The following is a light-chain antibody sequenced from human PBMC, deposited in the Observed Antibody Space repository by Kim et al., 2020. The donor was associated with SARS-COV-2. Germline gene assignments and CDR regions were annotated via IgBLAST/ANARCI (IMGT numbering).Light chain of an antibody. J-gene: IGKJ2*01. CDR3: QYYGRSLYT. V-gene: IGKV3-20*01. CDR2: SVS. Sequence: IVLTQSPGTLSLSPGERATLSCRASQSVSNNYLAWYQQKPGQAPRLLIYSVSKRATGIPDRFSGSGSGTDFTLTISRLEPEDFVVYYCQYYGRSLYTFGQGTKLEIK. CDR1: QSVSNNY.